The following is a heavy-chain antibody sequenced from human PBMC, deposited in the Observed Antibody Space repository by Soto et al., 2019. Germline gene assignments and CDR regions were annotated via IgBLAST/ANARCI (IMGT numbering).Heavy chain of an antibody. J-gene: IGHJ5*02. CDR1: GDSISSDVYY. V-gene: IGHV4-39*02. CDR2: INYSGTT. CDR3: ASALTVTASYDWFDP. Sequence: SETLSLTCTVSGDSISSDVYYWGWIRQPPGKGLEWIGSINYSGTTYYNPSLKSRLTISVDTSKNHFSLKLRSVTAADAAVYYCASALTVTASYDWFDPWGQGTPVTVSS. D-gene: IGHD2-21*02.